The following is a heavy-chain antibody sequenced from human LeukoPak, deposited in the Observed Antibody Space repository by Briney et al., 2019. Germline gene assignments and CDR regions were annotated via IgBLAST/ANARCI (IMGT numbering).Heavy chain of an antibody. D-gene: IGHD2-15*01. J-gene: IGHJ5*02. V-gene: IGHV4-4*02. CDR1: GGSISSSNW. CDR3: ATTGYCSGGSCYNWFDP. CDR2: IYHSGST. Sequence: SETLSLTCAVSGGSISSSNWWSWVRQPPGKGLEWIGEIYHSGSTNYNPSLKSRVTISVDRSKNQFSLKLSSVTAADTAVYYCATTGYCSGGSCYNWFDPWGQGTLVTVSS.